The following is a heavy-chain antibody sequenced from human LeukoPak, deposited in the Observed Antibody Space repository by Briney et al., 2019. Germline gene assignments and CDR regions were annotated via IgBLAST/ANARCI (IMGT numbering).Heavy chain of an antibody. Sequence: PGGSLRLSCGASGFVFDDYDMHWVRQAPGKGLEWVAFIRSDGYHTYYTDSVKGRFIITRDNFKSTLYLQMNSLRLEDMAVYYCAKPSGSGVDYWGRGTRVTVSS. D-gene: IGHD1-26*01. CDR3: AKPSGSGVDY. CDR1: GFVFDDYD. V-gene: IGHV3-30*02. CDR2: IRSDGYHT. J-gene: IGHJ4*02.